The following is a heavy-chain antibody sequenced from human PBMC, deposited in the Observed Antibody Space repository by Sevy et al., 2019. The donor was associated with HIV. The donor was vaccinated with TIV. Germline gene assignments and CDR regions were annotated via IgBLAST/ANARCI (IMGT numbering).Heavy chain of an antibody. CDR1: GYTFTSYG. D-gene: IGHD6-19*01. V-gene: IGHV1-18*01. J-gene: IGHJ4*02. CDR3: ARDLMAVAGTGGDY. Sequence: ASVKVSCKASGYTFTSYGISWVRPAPGQGLEWMGWISAYNGNTNYAQKLQGRVTMTTDTSTGTAYMELRSLRSDDTAVYYCARDLMAVAGTGGDYWGQGTLVTVSS. CDR2: ISAYNGNT.